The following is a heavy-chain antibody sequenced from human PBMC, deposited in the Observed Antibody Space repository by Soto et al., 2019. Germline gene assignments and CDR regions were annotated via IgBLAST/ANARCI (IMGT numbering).Heavy chain of an antibody. Sequence: EGQLVESGGGLVQPGGSLRLSCTASGFTFSSYWMNWVRQAPGKGLDWVSLINPDGGTTTYAESVKGRFTIFRDNAKNTVYLQMTSLRVEDTAVYYCASDLRGSPAYWGQGTLVTVSS. CDR1: GFTFSSYW. D-gene: IGHD1-26*01. J-gene: IGHJ4*02. V-gene: IGHV3-74*03. CDR2: INPDGGTT. CDR3: ASDLRGSPAY.